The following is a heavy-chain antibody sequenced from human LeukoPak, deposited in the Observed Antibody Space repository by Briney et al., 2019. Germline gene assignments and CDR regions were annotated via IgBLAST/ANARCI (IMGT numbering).Heavy chain of an antibody. CDR1: GFTVSSNY. CDR3: ARGRSGSSYYFDY. V-gene: IGHV3-48*01. Sequence: GGSLRLSCAASGFTVSSNYMSWVRQAPGKGLEWVSYISSSSSTIYYADSVKGRFTISRDNAKNSLYLQMNSLRAEDTAVYYCARGRSGSSYYFDYWGQGTLVTVSS. CDR2: ISSSSSTI. J-gene: IGHJ4*02. D-gene: IGHD6-6*01.